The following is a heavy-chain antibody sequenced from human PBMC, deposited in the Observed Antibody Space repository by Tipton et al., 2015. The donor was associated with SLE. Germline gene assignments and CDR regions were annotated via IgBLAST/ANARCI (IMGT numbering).Heavy chain of an antibody. CDR2: ISSSGSS. CDR3: AREGITDYAMDV. Sequence: SLRLSCAASGFSLSDFEMIWVRQAPGKGLGWISYISSSGSSNFADSVKGRFTISRDNAKNSLFLQMNSLRAEDTAVYYCAREGITDYAMDVWGQGTTITVSS. J-gene: IGHJ6*02. CDR1: GFSLSDFE. D-gene: IGHD1-14*01. V-gene: IGHV3-11*01.